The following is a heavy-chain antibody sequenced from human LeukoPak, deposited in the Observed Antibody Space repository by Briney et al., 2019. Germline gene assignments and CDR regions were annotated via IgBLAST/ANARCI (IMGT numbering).Heavy chain of an antibody. D-gene: IGHD6-6*01. V-gene: IGHV1-69*05. CDR2: IIPIFGTA. Sequence: SVKVSCKASGGTFSSYAISWVRQAPGQGLEWMGRIIPIFGTANYAQKFQGRVTITTDESTGTAYLQVSSLRSEDTAGYYCARDVVAGRPRNWFVPWRRGTVVTVS. CDR3: ARDVVAGRPRNWFVP. CDR1: GGTFSSYA. J-gene: IGHJ5*02.